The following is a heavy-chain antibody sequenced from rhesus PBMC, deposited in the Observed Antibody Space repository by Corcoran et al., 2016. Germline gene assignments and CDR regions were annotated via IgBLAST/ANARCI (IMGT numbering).Heavy chain of an antibody. V-gene: IGHV4S2*01. Sequence: QVQLQESGPGLVKPSETLSLTCAVSGASISSNYWSWIRQAPGKGREWLGRIYGSGGSTDYNPSLKSRVTISIDTSKNQFSLKLSSVTAADTAVYYCALEQRDVYNSLDVWGRGVLVTVSS. CDR3: ALEQRDVYNSLDV. CDR2: IYGSGGST. CDR1: GASISSNY. D-gene: IGHD1-20*01. J-gene: IGHJ5-2*02.